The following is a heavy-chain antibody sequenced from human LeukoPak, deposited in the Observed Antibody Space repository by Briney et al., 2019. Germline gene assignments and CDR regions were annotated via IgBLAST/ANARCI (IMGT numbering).Heavy chain of an antibody. J-gene: IGHJ5*02. D-gene: IGHD2-21*01. CDR3: ARLPGVVVIASPNFNWFDP. CDR2: ISAYNGNT. V-gene: IGHV1-18*04. Sequence: GASVKVSCKASGYTFTGYYMHWVRQAPGQGLEWMGWISAYNGNTKYAQKLQGRVTMTTDTSTSTAYMELRSLRSDDTAVYYCARLPGVVVIASPNFNWFDPWGQGTLVTVSS. CDR1: GYTFTGYY.